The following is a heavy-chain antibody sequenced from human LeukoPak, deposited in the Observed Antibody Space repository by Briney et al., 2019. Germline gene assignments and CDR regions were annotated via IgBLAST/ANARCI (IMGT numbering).Heavy chain of an antibody. CDR1: GFTFSSYA. D-gene: IGHD1-26*01. Sequence: PWGSLRLSCAASGFTFSSYAMHWVRQAPGKGLEYVSAISSNGGSTYYANSVKGRFTISRDNSKNRLYLQMGSLRAEDMAVYYCARDTGSYYFDYWGQGTLVTVSS. CDR2: ISSNGGST. J-gene: IGHJ4*02. V-gene: IGHV3-64*01. CDR3: ARDTGSYYFDY.